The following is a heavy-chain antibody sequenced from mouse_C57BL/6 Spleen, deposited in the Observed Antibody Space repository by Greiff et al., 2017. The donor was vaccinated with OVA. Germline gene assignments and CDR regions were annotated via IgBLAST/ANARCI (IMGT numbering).Heavy chain of an antibody. CDR1: GYSFTGYY. V-gene: IGHV1-43*01. D-gene: IGHD1-1*01. Sequence: VQLKESGPELVKPGASVKISCKASGYSFTGYYMHWVKQSSEKSLEWIGEINPSTGGTSYNQKFKGKATLTVDKSSSTAYMQLKSLTSEDSAVYYCAPYYYGSSYRYFDVWGTGTTVTVSS. J-gene: IGHJ1*03. CDR3: APYYYGSSYRYFDV. CDR2: INPSTGGT.